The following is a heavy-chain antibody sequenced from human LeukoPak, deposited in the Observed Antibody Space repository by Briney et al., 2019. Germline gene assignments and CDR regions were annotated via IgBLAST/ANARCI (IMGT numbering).Heavy chain of an antibody. CDR3: ARDFRNAGDY. CDR2: INQDGGEK. V-gene: IGHV3-7*01. CDR1: GFTFSTFW. Sequence: GGSLRLSCAASGFTFSTFWMTWVRQAPGQGLEWVAVINQDGGEKYYVDSVKGRFTISRDNAKNSLYLQVNSLRAEDTAVYYCARDFRNAGDYWGQGTLVTVSS. D-gene: IGHD1-14*01. J-gene: IGHJ4*02.